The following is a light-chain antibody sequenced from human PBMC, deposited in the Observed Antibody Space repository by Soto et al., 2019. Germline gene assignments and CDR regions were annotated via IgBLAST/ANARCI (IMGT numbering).Light chain of an antibody. CDR2: GAS. Sequence: EIVLTQSPGTLSLSPGERATLSCRASQSVSSSYLAWYQQKPGQAPRLLIYGASSRDTGIPDRLSGSGSGTDLTLTISRLEPEDFAVYYCQQYGSSPPYTFGQGTKLEIK. CDR3: QQYGSSPPYT. V-gene: IGKV3-20*01. CDR1: QSVSSSY. J-gene: IGKJ2*01.